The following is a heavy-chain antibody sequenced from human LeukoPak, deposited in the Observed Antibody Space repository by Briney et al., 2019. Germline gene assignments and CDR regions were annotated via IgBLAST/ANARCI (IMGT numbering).Heavy chain of an antibody. CDR1: GGSISSYY. Sequence: KPSETLSLTCTVSGGSISSYYWSWIRQPPGKGLEWIGYIYYSGSTNYNPSLKSRVTISVDTSKNQFSLKLSSVTAADTAVYYCARGDLAYCGGDCYSVWFDPWGQGTLVTVSS. V-gene: IGHV4-59*01. D-gene: IGHD2-21*01. J-gene: IGHJ5*02. CDR2: IYYSGST. CDR3: ARGDLAYCGGDCYSVWFDP.